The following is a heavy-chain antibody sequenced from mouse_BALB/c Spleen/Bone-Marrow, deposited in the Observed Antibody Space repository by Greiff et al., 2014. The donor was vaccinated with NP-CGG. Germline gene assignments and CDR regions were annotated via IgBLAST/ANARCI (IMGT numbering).Heavy chain of an antibody. CDR3: ARHQRYYAMDY. CDR1: GFTFSSYG. Sequence: DVMLVESGGDLVEPGGSLKLSCAASGFTFSSYGMSWGRQTPDKRLEWVATISSGGSNTYYPDSVKGRFTISRDNAKNTLYLQMSSLKSEDTAMYYCARHQRYYAMDYWGQGTSVTVSS. V-gene: IGHV5-6*02. CDR2: ISSGGSNT. J-gene: IGHJ4*01.